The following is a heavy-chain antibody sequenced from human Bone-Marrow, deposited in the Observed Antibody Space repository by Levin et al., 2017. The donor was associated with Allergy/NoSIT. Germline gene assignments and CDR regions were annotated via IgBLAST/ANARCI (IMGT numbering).Heavy chain of an antibody. D-gene: IGHD6-13*01. CDR2: IFDTGRP. Sequence: SQTLSLTCAVSGGSLSNHYWSWIRQPPGKALEWIGYIFDTGRPNYNPSLEGRVTMSGDSSKNQFSLKLKSVTATDTAVYYCARHFPEGIAAYPYKMFDPWGQGTLVTVSS. CDR3: ARHFPEGIAAYPYKMFDP. V-gene: IGHV4-59*08. J-gene: IGHJ5*02. CDR1: GGSLSNHY.